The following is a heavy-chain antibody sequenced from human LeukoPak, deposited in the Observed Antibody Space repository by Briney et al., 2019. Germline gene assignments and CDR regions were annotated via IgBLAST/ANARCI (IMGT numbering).Heavy chain of an antibody. V-gene: IGHV3-30*03. CDR2: ISYDGRNK. D-gene: IGHD3-22*01. Sequence: GGSLRLSCAASGFTFSTYGVHWVRQAPGKGLEWVALISYDGRNKYYADSVKGRFTISSDNSKNTLCLQMNSLRSEDTAVYYCARGSVPYYDYGWFDPWGQGTLVTVSS. J-gene: IGHJ5*02. CDR1: GFTFSTYG. CDR3: ARGSVPYYDYGWFDP.